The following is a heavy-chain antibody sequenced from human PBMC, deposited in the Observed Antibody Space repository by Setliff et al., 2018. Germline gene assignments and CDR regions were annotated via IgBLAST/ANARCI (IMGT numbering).Heavy chain of an antibody. CDR1: GGSINSRSYY. V-gene: IGHV4-39*01. J-gene: IGHJ4*02. CDR2: ISYGGNT. Sequence: PSETLSLTCNVSGGSINSRSYYWGWIRQPPGKGLEWIAMISYGGNTYYNPSLKRRVTISVDTSNDQFSLNLNSVTAADTAVYFCARRADYSRSWSYYFDCWGQGTLVTVS. D-gene: IGHD6-13*01. CDR3: ARRADYSRSWSYYFDC.